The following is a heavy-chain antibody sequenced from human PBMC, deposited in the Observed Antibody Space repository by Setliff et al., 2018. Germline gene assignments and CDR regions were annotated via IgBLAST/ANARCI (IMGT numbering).Heavy chain of an antibody. Sequence: SSETLSLTCTVSGGSISNSNYFWGWIRQPPGKGLEWIGSVSYTGSTYYNPSLKSRVTISVDTSKNQVSLKLSSVTASDTAVYYCAGSTVTQVDYWGQGTLVTVS. V-gene: IGHV4-39*01. CDR1: GGSISNSNYF. CDR3: AGSTVTQVDY. CDR2: VSYTGST. D-gene: IGHD4-17*01. J-gene: IGHJ4*02.